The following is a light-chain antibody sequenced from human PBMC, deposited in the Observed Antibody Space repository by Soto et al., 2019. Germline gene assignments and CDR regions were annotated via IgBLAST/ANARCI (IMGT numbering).Light chain of an antibody. V-gene: IGKV1-33*01. Sequence: DTQMTQSPSSLSASVGDRVTITCHASQDISNYLNWYQQKPGKAPKLLIYDASNLETGVPSRFSGSGSGTDFTFTISSLQPEDIATYYCQQYDNLPSTFGQGTRLEIK. CDR2: DAS. J-gene: IGKJ5*01. CDR1: QDISNY. CDR3: QQYDNLPST.